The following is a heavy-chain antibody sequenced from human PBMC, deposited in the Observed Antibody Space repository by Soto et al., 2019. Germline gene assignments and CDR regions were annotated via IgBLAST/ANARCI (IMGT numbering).Heavy chain of an antibody. CDR2: INSDGSST. Sequence: GGSLRLSCAASGFTFSSYWMHWVRQAPGKGLVWVSRINSDGSSTSYADSVKGRFTISRDNAKNSLYLQMNSLRAEDTALYHCARDRVTYYYYMDVWGKGTTVTVSS. CDR3: ARDRVTYYYYMDV. J-gene: IGHJ6*03. CDR1: GFTFSSYW. V-gene: IGHV3-74*01. D-gene: IGHD2-21*02.